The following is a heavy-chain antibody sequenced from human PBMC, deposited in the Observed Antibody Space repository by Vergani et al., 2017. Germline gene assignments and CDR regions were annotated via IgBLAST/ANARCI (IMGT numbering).Heavy chain of an antibody. D-gene: IGHD6-6*01. CDR2: IIPILGIA. Sequence: QVQLVQSGAEVKKPGSSVKVSCKASGGTFSSYTISWVRQAPGQGLEWMGRIIPILGIANYAQKFQGRVTMTRDTSTSTVYMELSSLRSEDTAVYYCARGGEAYSSSPGGWFDPWGQGTLVTVSS. J-gene: IGHJ5*02. V-gene: IGHV1-69*02. CDR1: GGTFSSYT. CDR3: ARGGEAYSSSPGGWFDP.